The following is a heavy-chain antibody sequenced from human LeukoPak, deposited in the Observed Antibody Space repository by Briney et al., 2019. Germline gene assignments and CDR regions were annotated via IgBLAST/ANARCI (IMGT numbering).Heavy chain of an antibody. D-gene: IGHD6-13*01. CDR2: IYYSGST. CDR1: GGSISSSSYY. V-gene: IGHV4-39*01. Sequence: SETLSLTCTVSGGSISSSSYYWGWIRPPPGKGLEWIGSIYYSGSTYYNPSLKSRVTISVDTSKNQFSLKLSSVTAADTAVYYCARLSKQQLVQYWFDPWGQGTLVTVSS. J-gene: IGHJ5*02. CDR3: ARLSKQQLVQYWFDP.